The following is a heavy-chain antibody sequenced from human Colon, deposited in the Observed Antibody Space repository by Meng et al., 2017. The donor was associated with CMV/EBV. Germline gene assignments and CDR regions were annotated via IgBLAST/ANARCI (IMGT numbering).Heavy chain of an antibody. D-gene: IGHD4-11*01. Sequence: NAGYFWSWIRHHPGTGLEWIGHIYNTGGTDYNPSLEGRVTISVADTSRNRFSLKMTSVTAADTAVYYCARGRWSTVTYEVFRYFDLWGRGTLVTVSS. CDR3: ARGRWSTVTYEVFRYFDL. CDR1: NAGYF. CDR2: IYNTGGT. V-gene: IGHV4-31*02. J-gene: IGHJ2*01.